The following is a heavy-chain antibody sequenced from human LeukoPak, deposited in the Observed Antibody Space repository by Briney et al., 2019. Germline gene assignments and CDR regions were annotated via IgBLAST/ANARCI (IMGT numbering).Heavy chain of an antibody. V-gene: IGHV4-30-2*01. D-gene: IGHD3-22*01. Sequence: PSGTLSLTRAVSGGSIRSGGYSGSWTRQPPGEGVEWIGYIDHSGSTYYNPSLKSRVTISVDRSKNQFSLKLSYVTAADTAVYYCAREGSSGYDNWFDPWGQGTLVTVSS. CDR3: AREGSSGYDNWFDP. CDR1: GGSIRSGGYS. J-gene: IGHJ5*02. CDR2: IDHSGST.